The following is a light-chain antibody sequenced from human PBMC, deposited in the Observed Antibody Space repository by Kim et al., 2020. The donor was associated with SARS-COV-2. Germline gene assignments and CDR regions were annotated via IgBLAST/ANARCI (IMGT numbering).Light chain of an antibody. CDR2: QDN. J-gene: IGLJ1*01. CDR1: KLGDKY. CDR3: QAWDSSTYV. V-gene: IGLV3-1*01. Sequence: VSPGQTASNTCSGDKLGDKYVSWYQQEPGQSPLLIIYQDNKRPSGIPERFSGSNSGNTATLTISETQAMDEADYYCQAWDSSTYVFGTGTKVTVL.